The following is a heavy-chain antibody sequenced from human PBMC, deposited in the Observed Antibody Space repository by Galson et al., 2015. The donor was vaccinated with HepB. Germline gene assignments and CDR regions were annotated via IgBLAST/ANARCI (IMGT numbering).Heavy chain of an antibody. CDR3: AKGYDQYSSSWFTPGDY. Sequence: SLRLSCAASRFTFSNYWMSWVRQAPGKGLEWVANIKQDGSEKYYADSVKGRFTISRDNSKNTLYLQMNSLRAEDTAVYYCAKGYDQYSSSWFTPGDYWGQGTLVTVSS. V-gene: IGHV3-7*01. D-gene: IGHD6-13*01. J-gene: IGHJ4*02. CDR2: IKQDGSEK. CDR1: RFTFSNYW.